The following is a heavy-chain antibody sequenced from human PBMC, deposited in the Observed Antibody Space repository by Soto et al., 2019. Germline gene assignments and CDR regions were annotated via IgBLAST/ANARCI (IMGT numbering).Heavy chain of an antibody. V-gene: IGHV1-69*02. CDR1: GGTFSSYT. CDR3: ARTRYCSGGSCYLLVDAFDI. Sequence: ASVKVSCKASGGTFSSYTISWVRQAPGQGLEWMGRIIPILGIANYAQKFQGRVTITADKSTSRAYMELSSLRSEDTAVYYCARTRYCSGGSCYLLVDAFDIWGQGTMVTVSS. J-gene: IGHJ3*02. D-gene: IGHD2-15*01. CDR2: IIPILGIA.